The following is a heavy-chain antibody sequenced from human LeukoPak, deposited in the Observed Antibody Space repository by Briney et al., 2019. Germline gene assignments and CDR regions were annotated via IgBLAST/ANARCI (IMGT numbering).Heavy chain of an antibody. CDR1: GGSFSGYY. Sequence: SETLSLTCAVYGGSFSGYYWSWIRQPPGKGLEWIGYVDHTGSTNFNPSLNGRVSISRDTTKNLFPLRLRSVTAADTAVYFCARGRVSSSTWYSTYYYYFYMDVWGKGTTVTVSS. V-gene: IGHV4-59*01. CDR2: VDHTGST. CDR3: ARGRVSSSTWYSTYYYYFYMDV. J-gene: IGHJ6*03. D-gene: IGHD1-1*01.